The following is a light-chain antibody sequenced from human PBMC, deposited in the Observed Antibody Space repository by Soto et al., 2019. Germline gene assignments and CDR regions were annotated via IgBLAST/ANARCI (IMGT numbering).Light chain of an antibody. J-gene: IGLJ1*01. CDR2: EVS. Sequence: QSVLTQPPSASGSPGQSVTISCTGTSSDVGGYNYVSWYQQHPGKAPKLMIYEVSKRPSGVPDRLSGSRSGNTASLTVSGLQAEDEADYYCSSYAGYNNYVFGAGTKVTVL. CDR1: SSDVGGYNY. CDR3: SSYAGYNNYV. V-gene: IGLV2-8*01.